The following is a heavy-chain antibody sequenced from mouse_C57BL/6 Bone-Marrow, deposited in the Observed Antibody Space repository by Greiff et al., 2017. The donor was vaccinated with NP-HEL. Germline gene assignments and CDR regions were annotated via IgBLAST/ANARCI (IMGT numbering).Heavy chain of an antibody. J-gene: IGHJ4*01. CDR3: ASQNYGSRRGVFDYAMDY. CDR1: GFTFSDYY. D-gene: IGHD1-1*01. Sequence: DVKLVESGGGLVQPGGSLKLSCAASGFTFSDYYMYWVRQTPEKRLEWVAYISNGGGSTYYPDTVKGRFTISRDNAKNTLYLQMSRLKSEDTAMYYCASQNYGSRRGVFDYAMDYWGQGTSVTVSS. V-gene: IGHV5-12*01. CDR2: ISNGGGST.